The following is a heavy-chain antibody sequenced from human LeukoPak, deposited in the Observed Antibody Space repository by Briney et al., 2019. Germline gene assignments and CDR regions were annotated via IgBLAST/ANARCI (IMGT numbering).Heavy chain of an antibody. Sequence: PGGSPRLSSAASGFTFSRYWITWVRQAPGRGLECLANINQDGSENKYVDSVKGRLTISRDNAKNTVYLQMNSLRDEDTAVFYCARIGYRSASHDSWGQGTRVTVAS. CDR1: GFTFSRYW. J-gene: IGHJ4*02. V-gene: IGHV3-7*01. CDR3: ARIGYRSASHDS. D-gene: IGHD6-19*01. CDR2: INQDGSEN.